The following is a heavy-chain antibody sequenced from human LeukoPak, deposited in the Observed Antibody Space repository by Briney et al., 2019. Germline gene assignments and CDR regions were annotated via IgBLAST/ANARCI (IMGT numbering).Heavy chain of an antibody. J-gene: IGHJ4*02. V-gene: IGHV3-23*01. CDR3: GKANDDYYFDY. CDR1: GFTLSNYA. D-gene: IGHD1-1*01. CDR2: ISAAGVT. Sequence: PGGSLRLSCAASGFTLSNYAMNWVRQAPGQGLEWVSVISAAGVTYYADSCKGRFTISRDNSKNTWYSQIDRLSVEDTAVYYCGKANDDYYFDYWGQGTLVTVSS.